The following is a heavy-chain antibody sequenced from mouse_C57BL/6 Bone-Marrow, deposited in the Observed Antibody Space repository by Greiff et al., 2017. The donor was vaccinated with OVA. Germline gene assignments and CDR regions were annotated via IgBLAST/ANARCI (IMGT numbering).Heavy chain of an antibody. CDR2: IYPRSGNT. CDR1: GYTFTSYG. V-gene: IGHV1-81*01. J-gene: IGHJ4*01. CDR3: HHGDYYAMDY. Sequence: QVQLQQSGAELARPGASVKLSCKASGYTFTSYGISWVKQRTGQGLEWIGEIYPRSGNTYYNEKFKGKATLTPDKSSSTAYMELSSLTSEDSAVYFCHHGDYYAMDYWGQGTSVTVSS.